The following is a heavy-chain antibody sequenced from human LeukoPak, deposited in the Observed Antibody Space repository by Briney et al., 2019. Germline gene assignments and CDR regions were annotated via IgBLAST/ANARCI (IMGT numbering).Heavy chain of an antibody. Sequence: ASETLSLTCAVYGGSFSGFYWSWIRQPPGKGLEWIGEINHSGSTNYNPSLKSRVTISVDTSKNQFSLKLSSVTAVDTAVYYCARDMAVAGTGGYWGQGTLVTVSS. J-gene: IGHJ4*02. V-gene: IGHV4-34*01. CDR3: ARDMAVAGTGGY. D-gene: IGHD6-19*01. CDR2: INHSGST. CDR1: GGSFSGFY.